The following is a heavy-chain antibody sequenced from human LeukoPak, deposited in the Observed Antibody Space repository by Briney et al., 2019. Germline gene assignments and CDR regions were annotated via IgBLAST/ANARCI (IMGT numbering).Heavy chain of an antibody. J-gene: IGHJ6*02. D-gene: IGHD4-11*01. CDR2: IYYSGST. CDR3: ASTEGAVTTFGDYYYGMDV. V-gene: IGHV4-39*01. CDR1: GGSISSSSYY. Sequence: SETLSLTCTVSGGSISSSSYYWGWLRQPPGKGLEWIGSIYYSGSTYYNPSLKSRVTISVDTSKNQFSLKLSSVTAADTAVYYCASTEGAVTTFGDYYYGMDVWGQGTTVTVSS.